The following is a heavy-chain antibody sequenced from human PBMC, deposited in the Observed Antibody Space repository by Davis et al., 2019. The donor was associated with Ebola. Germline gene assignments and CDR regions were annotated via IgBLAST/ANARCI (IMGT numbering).Heavy chain of an antibody. J-gene: IGHJ6*02. CDR3: ARLRIAAAGRYYYYYGMDV. V-gene: IGHV4-39*07. CDR1: GGSISSSSYY. Sequence: MPSETLSLTCTVSGGSISSSSYYWGWIRQPPGKGLEWIGSIYYSGSTYYNPSLKSRVTISVDTSKNQFSLKLSSVTAADTAVYYCARLRIAAAGRYYYYYGMDVWGQGTTVTVSS. D-gene: IGHD6-13*01. CDR2: IYYSGST.